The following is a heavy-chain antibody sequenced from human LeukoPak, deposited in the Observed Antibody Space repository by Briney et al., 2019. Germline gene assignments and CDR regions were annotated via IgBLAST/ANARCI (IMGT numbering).Heavy chain of an antibody. CDR2: ISWNSGSI. J-gene: IGHJ6*02. V-gene: IGHV3-9*01. D-gene: IGHD1-1*01. CDR1: GFTFSLYA. CDR3: AKDISNWNDDVYYYGMDV. Sequence: GGSLRLSCVASGFTFSLYAMHWVRQAPGKGLEWVSGISWNSGSIGYADSVKGRFTISRDNAKNSLYLQMNSLRAEDTALYYCAKDISNWNDDVYYYGMDVWGQGTTVTVSS.